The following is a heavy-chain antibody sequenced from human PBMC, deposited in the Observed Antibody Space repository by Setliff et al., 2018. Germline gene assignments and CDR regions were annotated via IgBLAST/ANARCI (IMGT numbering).Heavy chain of an antibody. Sequence: PGGSLRLSCAASGFTFSCCWMRWVRQAPGKGLEWVANINEDGLVTSYADSVRGRFTISRDNAKNSLFLQMNTLRAEDTAVYYCARGGNLIYYFDYWGQGTLVTVSS. CDR2: INEDGLVT. V-gene: IGHV3-7*04. J-gene: IGHJ4*02. CDR3: ARGGNLIYYFDY. D-gene: IGHD2-15*01. CDR1: GFTFSCCW.